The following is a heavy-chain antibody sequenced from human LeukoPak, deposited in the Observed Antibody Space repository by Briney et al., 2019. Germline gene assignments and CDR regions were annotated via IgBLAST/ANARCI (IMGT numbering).Heavy chain of an antibody. J-gene: IGHJ6*02. CDR1: GFTFSSYE. V-gene: IGHV3-48*03. Sequence: GGSLRLSCAASGFTFSSYETNWVRQAPGKGLEWVSYISSSGSTIYYADSVKGRFTISRDNAKNSLYLQMNSLRAEDTAVYYCARGGYGDYYPYYYYYGMDVWGQGTTVTVSS. CDR3: ARGGYGDYYPYYYYYGMDV. CDR2: ISSSGSTI. D-gene: IGHD4-17*01.